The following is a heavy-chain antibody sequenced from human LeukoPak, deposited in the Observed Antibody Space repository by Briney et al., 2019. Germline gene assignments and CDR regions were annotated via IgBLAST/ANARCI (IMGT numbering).Heavy chain of an antibody. J-gene: IGHJ4*02. D-gene: IGHD6-19*01. Sequence: YPGDSDTRYSPSFQGQVTISADKSIRTAYLQWSSLKASDTAMYYCARPRGSGWKYYFDYWGQGTLVTVSS. CDR3: ARPRGSGWKYYFDY. CDR2: YPGDSDT. V-gene: IGHV5-51*01.